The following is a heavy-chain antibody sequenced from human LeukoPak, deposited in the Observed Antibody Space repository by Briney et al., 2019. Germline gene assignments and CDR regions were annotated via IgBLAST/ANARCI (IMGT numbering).Heavy chain of an antibody. CDR1: GGSISSYY. CDR2: IYYSGST. J-gene: IGHJ5*02. D-gene: IGHD2-15*01. V-gene: IGHV4-59*01. CDR3: ARLGSAFDP. Sequence: PSETLSLTCTVSGGSISSYYWSWIRQPPGKGLEWIGDIYYSGSTNYNPSLKSRVTISVDTSKDQFSLKLSSVTAADTAVYYCARLGSAFDPWGQGTLVTVSS.